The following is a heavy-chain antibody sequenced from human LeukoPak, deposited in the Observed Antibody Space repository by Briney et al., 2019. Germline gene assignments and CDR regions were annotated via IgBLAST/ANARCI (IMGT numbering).Heavy chain of an antibody. V-gene: IGHV3-7*01. J-gene: IGHJ4*02. CDR2: LNQNAGEK. CDR3: ARSTGWYPFPDY. Sequence: GGSLRLPCAASGFSFSSYWMSWVRQAPGKGLEWVASLNQNAGEKHYVDSVKGRFTISRDNAKNSLYLQMNTLRAEDTAVYYCARSTGWYPFPDYWGQGTLVTISS. D-gene: IGHD6-19*01. CDR1: GFSFSSYW.